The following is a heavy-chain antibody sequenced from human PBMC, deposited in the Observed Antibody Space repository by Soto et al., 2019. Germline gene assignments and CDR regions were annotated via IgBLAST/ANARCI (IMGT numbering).Heavy chain of an antibody. CDR1: GYTFTIYG. Sequence: ASVKVSCKASGYTFTIYGSIWVRQAPGQGLEWMGWISAYNGNTNYAQKLQGRVTMTTDTSTSTAYMELRSLRSDDTAVYYCARVSPLDSSGWYTFDYWGQGTLVTVSS. V-gene: IGHV1-18*01. J-gene: IGHJ4*02. D-gene: IGHD6-19*01. CDR2: ISAYNGNT. CDR3: ARVSPLDSSGWYTFDY.